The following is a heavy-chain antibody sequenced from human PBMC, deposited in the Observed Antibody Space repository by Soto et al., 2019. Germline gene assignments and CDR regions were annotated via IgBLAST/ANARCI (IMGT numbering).Heavy chain of an antibody. CDR3: ARSIDP. J-gene: IGHJ5*02. CDR1: GGSISSGGYY. Sequence: QVQLQESGPGLVKPSQTLSLTCTVSGGSISSGGYYWSWICQHPGKGLEWIGYIYYSGSTYYNPSPXTXXTISVDTSKNQFSLKLSSVTAADTAVYYCARSIDPWGQGTLVTVSS. CDR2: IYYSGST. V-gene: IGHV4-31*03.